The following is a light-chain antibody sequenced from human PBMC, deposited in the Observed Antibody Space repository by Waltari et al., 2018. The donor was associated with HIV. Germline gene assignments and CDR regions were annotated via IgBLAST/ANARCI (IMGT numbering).Light chain of an antibody. CDR1: RRDVGSYNL. Sequence: QSALTQPASVSGSPGQSITLPCTGTRRDVGSYNLVSWYQQPPGKAPKLMIYEGSKRPSGVSNRFSGSKSGNTASLTISGLQAEDEADYYCCSYAGSSTWVFGGGTKLTVL. J-gene: IGLJ3*02. V-gene: IGLV2-23*01. CDR3: CSYAGSSTWV. CDR2: EGS.